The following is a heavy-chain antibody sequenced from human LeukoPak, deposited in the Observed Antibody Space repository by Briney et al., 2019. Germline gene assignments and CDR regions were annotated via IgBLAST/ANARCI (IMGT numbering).Heavy chain of an antibody. CDR2: IYHSGST. V-gene: IGHV4-4*02. CDR3: ARGRGITGTRTPMDV. J-gene: IGHJ6*02. D-gene: IGHD1-20*01. Sequence: SETLSLTCTVSGGSISSYYWSWVRQPPGKGLEWIGEIYHSGSTNYNPSLKSRVTISVDKSKNQFSLKLSSVTAADTAVYYCARGRGITGTRTPMDVWGQGTTVTVSS. CDR1: GGSISSYY.